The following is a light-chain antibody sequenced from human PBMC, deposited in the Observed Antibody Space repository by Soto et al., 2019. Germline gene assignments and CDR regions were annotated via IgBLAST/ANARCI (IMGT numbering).Light chain of an antibody. J-gene: IGLJ1*01. CDR2: SNN. CDR3: AAWDASLNGLNYV. CDR1: SSNIGSNT. Sequence: QSVLTQPPSASGTPGQRVTISCSGSSSNIGSNTVNWYQQLPGTAPKLLIYSNNQRPSGVPDRFSGSKSGTSASLAISGLQSEDEADYYCAAWDASLNGLNYVFETGSK. V-gene: IGLV1-44*01.